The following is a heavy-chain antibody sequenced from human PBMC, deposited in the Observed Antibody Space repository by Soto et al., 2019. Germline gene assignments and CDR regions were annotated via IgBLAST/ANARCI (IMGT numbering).Heavy chain of an antibody. D-gene: IGHD3-3*01. J-gene: IGHJ3*02. CDR2: ISAYNGNT. V-gene: IGHV1-18*01. CDR3: ARCVIFLERSQPVNAFDI. Sequence: ASVKVSCKASGYTFTSYGISWVRQAPGQGLEWMGWISAYNGNTNYAQKLQGRVTMTTDTSTSTAYVELRSLRSDDTAVYYCARCVIFLERSQPVNAFDIWRQATLVTVS. CDR1: GYTFTSYG.